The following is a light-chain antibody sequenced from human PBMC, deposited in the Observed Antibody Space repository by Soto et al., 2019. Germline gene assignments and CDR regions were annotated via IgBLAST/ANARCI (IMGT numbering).Light chain of an antibody. CDR3: SSYTTTTIPWV. Sequence: QSALTQPASVSGSPGQSITISCTGTSSDVGVYNHVSWYQQHPGKAPKLMIYEVSNRPSGISTRFSGSKSGATASLTISGLQAEDEADYYCSSYTTTTIPWVFGGGTKLTVL. CDR1: SSDVGVYNH. J-gene: IGLJ3*02. V-gene: IGLV2-14*01. CDR2: EVS.